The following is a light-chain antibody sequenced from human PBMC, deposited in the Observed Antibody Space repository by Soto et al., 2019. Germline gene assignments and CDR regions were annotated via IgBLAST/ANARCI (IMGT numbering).Light chain of an antibody. V-gene: IGLV2-14*01. CDR1: SGDVGGYDY. Sequence: QSVLTQAASVSGSPGQSITISCTGTSGDVGGYDYVSWYQQHPGKAPKLMIYDVTNRPSGVSNRFSGSKSGNTASLTISGPQAEDEADYYCISYASINTYVFGTGTKVTVL. CDR3: ISYASINTYV. CDR2: DVT. J-gene: IGLJ1*01.